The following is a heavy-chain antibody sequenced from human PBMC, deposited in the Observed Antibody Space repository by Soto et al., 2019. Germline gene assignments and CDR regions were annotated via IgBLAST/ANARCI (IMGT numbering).Heavy chain of an antibody. CDR1: GGSISSGDYY. D-gene: IGHD5-12*01. CDR3: ACRGAYDNWFDP. CDR2: IYYSGST. Sequence: SETLSLTCTVSGGSISSGDYYWSWIRQPPGKGLEWIGYIYYSGSTYYNPSLKSRVTISVDTSKNQFSLKLSSVTAADTAVYYCACRGAYDNWFDPWGQGTLVTVSS. J-gene: IGHJ5*02. V-gene: IGHV4-30-4*01.